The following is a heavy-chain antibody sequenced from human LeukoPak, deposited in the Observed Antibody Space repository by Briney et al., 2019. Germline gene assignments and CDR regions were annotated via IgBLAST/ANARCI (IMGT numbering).Heavy chain of an antibody. D-gene: IGHD1-26*01. J-gene: IGHJ4*02. CDR2: ISGSGGST. Sequence: TGGSLRFSCAASGFTFSSYAMSWVRQAPGKGLEWVSAISGSGGSTYYADSVKGRFTISRDNSKNTLYLQMNSLRAEDTAVYYCAKEGSGSYSIPAAIDYWGQGTLVTVSS. V-gene: IGHV3-23*01. CDR3: AKEGSGSYSIPAAIDY. CDR1: GFTFSSYA.